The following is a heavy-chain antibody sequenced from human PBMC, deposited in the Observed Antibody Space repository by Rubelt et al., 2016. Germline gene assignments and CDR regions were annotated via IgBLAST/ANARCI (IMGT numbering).Heavy chain of an antibody. CDR2: ISYDGSNK. CDR3: ARDNSKYVVSYNWVDA. Sequence: GFNFSSYAMHWVRQAPGKGLEWVAVISYDGSNKYYADSVKGRVTLSRDKSKNLIFLPRNSLRAEDTAVYYCARDNSKYVVSYNWVDAWGQGTLVTVSS. V-gene: IGHV3-30*04. CDR1: GFNFSSYA. D-gene: IGHD4-11*01. J-gene: IGHJ5*02.